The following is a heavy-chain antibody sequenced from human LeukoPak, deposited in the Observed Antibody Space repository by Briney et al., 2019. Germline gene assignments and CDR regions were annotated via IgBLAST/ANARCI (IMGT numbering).Heavy chain of an antibody. J-gene: IGHJ6*03. D-gene: IGHD6-13*01. CDR3: ARAVGYSSSWSSYYYYYMDV. CDR1: GYTFTSYD. CDR2: MNPNSGNT. Sequence: ASVKVSCKASGYTFTSYDINWVRQDTGQGLEWMGWMNPNSGNTGYAQKFQGRVTITRNTSISTAYMELSSLRSEDTAVYYCARAVGYSSSWSSYYYYYMDVWGKGTTVTVSS. V-gene: IGHV1-8*03.